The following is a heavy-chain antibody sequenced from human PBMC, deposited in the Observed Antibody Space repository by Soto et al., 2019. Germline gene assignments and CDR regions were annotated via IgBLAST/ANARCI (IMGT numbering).Heavy chain of an antibody. CDR2: ISGSGGST. V-gene: IGHV3-23*01. Sequence: EVQLLESGGGLVQPGGSLRLSCAASGFTFSSYAMSWVRQAPGKGLEWVSAISGSGGSTYYADSVKGRFTISRDNSKNTLYLQMNSLRAEDTAVYYCAKSHVVPAAMHMTTDDYWGQGTLVTVSS. CDR3: AKSHVVPAAMHMTTDDY. D-gene: IGHD2-2*01. J-gene: IGHJ4*02. CDR1: GFTFSSYA.